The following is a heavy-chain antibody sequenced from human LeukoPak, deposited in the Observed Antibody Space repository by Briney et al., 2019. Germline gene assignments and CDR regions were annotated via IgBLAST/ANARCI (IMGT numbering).Heavy chain of an antibody. J-gene: IGHJ4*02. CDR3: ARADGTIYYFDS. V-gene: IGHV4-31*03. CDR1: GGSISSRAYY. Sequence: SQTLSLTCTVSGGSISSRAYYWSWIRQHPGKGPEWIGYIYYSGSTYYNPSLKSRVTISLNTSKTQFSLKLSSVTAADTAVYYCARADGTIYYFDSWGQGTVVTVSS. D-gene: IGHD5-24*01. CDR2: IYYSGST.